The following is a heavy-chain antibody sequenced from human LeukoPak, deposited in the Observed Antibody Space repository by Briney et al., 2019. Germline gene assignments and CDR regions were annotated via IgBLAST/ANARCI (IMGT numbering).Heavy chain of an antibody. J-gene: IGHJ4*02. V-gene: IGHV5-51*01. CDR1: GYSFTSYW. D-gene: IGHD3-9*01. Sequence: GESLQISCKGSGYSFTSYWIGWVRQMPGKGLEWMGIIYPGDSDTRYSPSFQGQVTISADKSISTAYLQWSSLKASDTAMYYCARLKRYFDWTWAIYFDYWGQGTLVTVSS. CDR2: IYPGDSDT. CDR3: ARLKRYFDWTWAIYFDY.